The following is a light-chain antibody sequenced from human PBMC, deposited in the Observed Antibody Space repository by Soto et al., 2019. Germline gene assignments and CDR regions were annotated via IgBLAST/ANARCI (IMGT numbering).Light chain of an antibody. J-gene: IGKJ4*01. Sequence: ERVMTQSPATLSVSPGERATLSCRASQSVSSNLAWYQQKPGQAPRLLIYGASSRATGIPARFSGSGSGTEFTLTISSLQSEDFVVYYCQQYNNWPITFGGGTKVDIK. CDR1: QSVSSN. V-gene: IGKV3D-15*01. CDR3: QQYNNWPIT. CDR2: GAS.